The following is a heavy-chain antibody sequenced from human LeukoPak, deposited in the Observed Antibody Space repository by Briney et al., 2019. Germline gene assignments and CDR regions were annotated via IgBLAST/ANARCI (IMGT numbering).Heavy chain of an antibody. V-gene: IGHV1-18*01. CDR3: ARDGPDYYDSSGSLDY. D-gene: IGHD3-22*01. CDR2: ISAYNGNT. J-gene: IGHJ4*02. Sequence: ASVKVSCKASGYTFTSYGISWVRQAPGQGLEWMGWISAYNGNTNYAQKLQGRVTMTTDTSTSTAYMELRSLRSEDTAVYYCARDGPDYYDSSGSLDYWGQGTLVTVSS. CDR1: GYTFTSYG.